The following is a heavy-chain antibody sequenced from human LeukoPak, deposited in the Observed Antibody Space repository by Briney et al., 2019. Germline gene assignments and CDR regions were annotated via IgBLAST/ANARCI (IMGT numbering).Heavy chain of an antibody. CDR1: GGSISSSSYY. Sequence: SETLSLTCTVSGGSISSSSYYWGWIRQPPGKGLEWIGSIYYSGSTYYNPSLKSRVTISVDTSKNQFSLKLSSVTAADTAVYYCARVGVYCSGGSCYSGRFDYWGQGTLVTVSS. D-gene: IGHD2-15*01. J-gene: IGHJ4*02. CDR2: IYYSGST. V-gene: IGHV4-39*07. CDR3: ARVGVYCSGGSCYSGRFDY.